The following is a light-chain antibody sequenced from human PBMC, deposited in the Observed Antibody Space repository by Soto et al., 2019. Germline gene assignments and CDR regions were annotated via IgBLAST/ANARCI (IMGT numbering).Light chain of an antibody. J-gene: IGLJ2*01. CDR3: SSYTSSSTLAVV. CDR1: SSDVGGYNY. V-gene: IGLV2-14*01. CDR2: EVS. Sequence: QSALTQPASVSGSPGQSITISCTGTSSDVGGYNYVSWYQQHPGKAPKLMIYEVSNRPSGVSNRFSGSKSGNTASLTISGLHAEDEADYYCSSYTSSSTLAVVFGGGTQLTVL.